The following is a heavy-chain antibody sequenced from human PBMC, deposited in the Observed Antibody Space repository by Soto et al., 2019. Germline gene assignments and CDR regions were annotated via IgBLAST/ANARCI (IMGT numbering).Heavy chain of an antibody. D-gene: IGHD5-18*01. V-gene: IGHV3-53*01. CDR3: AREGGRGYTYGPYFDY. J-gene: IGHJ4*02. CDR2: IYSGGTT. Sequence: GGSLRLSCAASGFTVSSSYMSWVRQAPGKGLEWVSVIYSGGTTYYADSVKGRFTISRDTSNNTLYLQMNSLTAEDTAVYYCAREGGRGYTYGPYFDYWGQGALVTVSS. CDR1: GFTVSSSY.